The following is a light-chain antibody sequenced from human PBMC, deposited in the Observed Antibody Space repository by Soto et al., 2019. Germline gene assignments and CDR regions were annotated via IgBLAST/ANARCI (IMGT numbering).Light chain of an antibody. CDR1: SSDVDGYNY. CDR3: CSYGGTFYV. V-gene: IGLV2-11*01. CDR2: DVS. Sequence: QSALTQPRSVSGSPGQSVTISCTGTSSDVDGYNYVSWFQQHPGKAPKLMIYDVSERPSGVPDRFSGSKSGNTASLTISGLQAEDEADYYCCSYGGTFYVFGTGTKVTVL. J-gene: IGLJ1*01.